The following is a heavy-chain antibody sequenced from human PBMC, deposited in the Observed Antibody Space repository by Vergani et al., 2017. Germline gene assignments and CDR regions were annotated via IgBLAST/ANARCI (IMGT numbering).Heavy chain of an antibody. D-gene: IGHD3-3*01. V-gene: IGHV3-9*01. CDR1: GFTFDDYA. CDR2: ISWNSGSI. CDR3: AKDHYDFGSGYPNLSPFDL. J-gene: IGHJ2*01. Sequence: EVQLVESGGGLVQPGWSLRLSCAASGFTFDDYAMHWVRQAPGKGLEWVSGISWNSGSIGYADSVKGRFTISRDNAKNSLYLQMNSLRAEDTALYYCAKDHYDFGSGYPNLSPFDLWGRGTLVTVSS.